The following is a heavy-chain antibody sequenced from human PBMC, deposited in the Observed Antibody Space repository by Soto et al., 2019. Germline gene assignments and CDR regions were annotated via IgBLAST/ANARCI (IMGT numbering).Heavy chain of an antibody. J-gene: IGHJ5*02. V-gene: IGHV4-39*01. Sequence: QLQLQEAGPGLVKPSETLSLTCTVSGGSISGSSYYWGWIRQPPGKGLEWIGNDYDSGNTYYNPSLKSRVTISVDTSKNQFSLRLNSVTAADTAVYYCARHQWELPSCLFDPWGQGTLVTVSS. CDR3: ARHQWELPSCLFDP. CDR1: GGSISGSSYY. CDR2: DYDSGNT. D-gene: IGHD1-26*01.